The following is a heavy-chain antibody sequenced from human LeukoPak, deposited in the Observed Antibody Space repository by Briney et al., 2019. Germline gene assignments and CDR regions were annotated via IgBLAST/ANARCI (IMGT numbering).Heavy chain of an antibody. V-gene: IGHV3-7*01. Sequence: GGSLRLSCAASGFTFSSYWMSWVRQAPGKGLEWVANIKQDGSEKYYVDSVKGRFTISRDNAKNSLYLQMNSLRAEDTAVCYCASAYYDFWSGYYGYWGQGTLVTVSS. CDR3: ASAYYDFWSGYYGY. CDR1: GFTFSSYW. D-gene: IGHD3-3*01. CDR2: IKQDGSEK. J-gene: IGHJ4*02.